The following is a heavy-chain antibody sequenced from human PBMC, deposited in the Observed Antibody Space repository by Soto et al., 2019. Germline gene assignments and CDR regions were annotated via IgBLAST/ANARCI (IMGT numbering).Heavy chain of an antibody. J-gene: IGHJ6*02. V-gene: IGHV3-30-3*01. Sequence: VGSLRLSCAASGFTFSNYAMNWVRQAPGKGLEWVAVISHDGSNEDYADSVKGRFTISRDSSKSTLYVQMNSLRAEDTAVYYCARGFWSGYRAKMDVWGQGTTVTVSS. CDR3: ARGFWSGYRAKMDV. D-gene: IGHD3-3*01. CDR1: GFTFSNYA. CDR2: ISHDGSNE.